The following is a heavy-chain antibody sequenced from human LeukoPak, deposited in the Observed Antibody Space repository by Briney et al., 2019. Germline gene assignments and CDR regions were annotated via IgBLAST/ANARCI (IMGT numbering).Heavy chain of an antibody. D-gene: IGHD4-17*01. CDR1: GGSFSGYY. Sequence: SETLSLTCAVYGGSFSGYYWSWIRQPPGKGLEWIGVINHSGSTNYNPSLKSRVTISVDTSKDQFSLKLSSVTAADTAVYYCASSTRSATVTTIDYWGQGTLVTVSS. J-gene: IGHJ4*02. CDR2: INHSGST. CDR3: ASSTRSATVTTIDY. V-gene: IGHV4-34*01.